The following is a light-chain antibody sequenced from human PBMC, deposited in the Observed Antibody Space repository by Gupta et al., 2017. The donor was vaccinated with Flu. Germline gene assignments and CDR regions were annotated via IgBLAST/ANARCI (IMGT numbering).Light chain of an antibody. Sequence: SPATLSVSPGDRVTRSCRASQSISINLDWYQQKPGRAPRLLIYGAIHRADGIPDRFSGSGSGTEFTLTSSSRQSEDFAVYYWEQDNTWHLFGHGTKVDIK. J-gene: IGKJ3*01. CDR2: GAI. CDR3: EQDNTWHL. V-gene: IGKV3-15*01. CDR1: QSISIN.